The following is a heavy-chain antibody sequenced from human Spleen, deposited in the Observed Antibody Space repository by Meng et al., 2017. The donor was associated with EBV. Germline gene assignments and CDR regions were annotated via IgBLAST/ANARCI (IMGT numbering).Heavy chain of an antibody. J-gene: IGHJ4*02. CDR3: ARASSGDSDGFDY. V-gene: IGHV4-30-4*01. CDR2: IHYSGST. CDR1: GGSISSGDYY. Sequence: QVELTGSGPGLVKASQTLTLTRAVSGGSISSGDYYWSWIRQPPGKGLEWIGYIHYSGSTHYNSSLRSRITMSLDTSKNKLSLKLSSVTAADTAVYYCARASSGDSDGFDYWGQGTLVTVSS. D-gene: IGHD5-18*01.